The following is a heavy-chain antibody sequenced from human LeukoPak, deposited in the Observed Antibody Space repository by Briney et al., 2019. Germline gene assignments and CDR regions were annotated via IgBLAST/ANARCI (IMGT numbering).Heavy chain of an antibody. CDR1: GFTVSSNY. CDR2: IYSGGST. J-gene: IGHJ4*02. CDR3: ASTFPGSSGWPSNFDY. V-gene: IGHV3-53*01. D-gene: IGHD6-19*01. Sequence: PGGSLRLSCAASGFTVSSNYMSWVRQAPGEGLEWVSVIYSGGSTYYADSVKGRFTISRDNSKNTLYLQMNSLRAEDTAVYYCASTFPGSSGWPSNFDYWGQGTLVTVSS.